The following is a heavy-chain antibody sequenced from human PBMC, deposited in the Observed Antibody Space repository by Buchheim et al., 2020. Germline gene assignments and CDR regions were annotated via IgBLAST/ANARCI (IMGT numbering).Heavy chain of an antibody. CDR1: GFTFSRHD. V-gene: IGHV3-13*05. D-gene: IGHD2-8*01. CDR2: IGTAGDP. J-gene: IGHJ4*02. Sequence: EMQLVESGGGLAQPGGSLRLSCAASGFTFSRHDMHWVRQATGKGLEWVSTIGTAGDPYYPVSVKGRFTISREDAKNSLHLQMNSLRAGDTAVYYCARGVDTYGQYYFDYWGQGIL. CDR3: ARGVDTYGQYYFDY.